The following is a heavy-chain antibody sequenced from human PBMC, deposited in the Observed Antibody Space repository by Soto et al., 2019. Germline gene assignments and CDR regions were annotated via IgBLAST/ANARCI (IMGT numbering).Heavy chain of an antibody. CDR1: GFTFSPFW. J-gene: IGHJ4*02. V-gene: IGHV3-7*05. D-gene: IGHD6-19*01. CDR3: AGGSGWISDS. Sequence: EVQLMESGGGLVQPGGSLRLSCVDSGFTFSPFWMSWVRQAPGKGLEWVAIIKDDGGDELYLEAVRGRFRISRDNAKKSLFLAMDNLRVEDTAVYYCAGGSGWISDSWGQGTLVTVSS. CDR2: IKDDGGDE.